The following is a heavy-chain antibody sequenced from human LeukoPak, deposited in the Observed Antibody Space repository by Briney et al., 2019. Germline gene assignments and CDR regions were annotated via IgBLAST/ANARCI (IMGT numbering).Heavy chain of an antibody. V-gene: IGHV3-33*01. CDR2: IWYDGSNK. D-gene: IGHD3-10*01. Sequence: GRSLRLSCAASGFTFSSNGMHWVRQAPGKGLEWVAVIWYDGSNKYYADSVKGRFTISRDNSKNTLYLQMNSLRAEDTAVYYCARDLLVRGVIGGYWGQGTLVTVSS. J-gene: IGHJ4*02. CDR1: GFTFSSNG. CDR3: ARDLLVRGVIGGY.